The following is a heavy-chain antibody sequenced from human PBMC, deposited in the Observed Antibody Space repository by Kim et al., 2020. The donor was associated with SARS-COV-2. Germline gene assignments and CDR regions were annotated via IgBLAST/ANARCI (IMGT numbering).Heavy chain of an antibody. CDR1: GFTFSSYS. D-gene: IGHD2-2*01. V-gene: IGHV3-21*01. Sequence: GGSLRLSCAASGFTFSSYSMNWVRQAPGKGLEWVSSISSSSSYIYYADSVKGRFTISRDNAKNSLYLQMNSLRAEDTAVYYCAGELVVPAWDVGYDAFDIWGQGTMVTVSS. CDR2: ISSSSSYI. CDR3: AGELVVPAWDVGYDAFDI. J-gene: IGHJ3*02.